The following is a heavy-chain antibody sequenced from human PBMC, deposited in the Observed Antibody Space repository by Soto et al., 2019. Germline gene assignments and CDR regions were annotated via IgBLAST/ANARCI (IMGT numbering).Heavy chain of an antibody. CDR3: ASALFLRYFDWPLGN. CDR1: GFTFSSYS. J-gene: IGHJ4*02. D-gene: IGHD3-9*01. CDR2: ISSSSSYT. Sequence: GGSLRLSCAASGFTFSSYSMNWVRQAPGKGLEWVSSISSSSSYTYYADSVKGRFTISRDNAKNSLYLQMNSLRAEDTAVYYCASALFLRYFDWPLGNWGQGTLVTVSS. V-gene: IGHV3-21*01.